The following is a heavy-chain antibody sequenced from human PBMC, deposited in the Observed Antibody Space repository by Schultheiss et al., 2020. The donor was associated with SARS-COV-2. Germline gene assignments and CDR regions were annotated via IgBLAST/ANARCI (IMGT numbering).Heavy chain of an antibody. CDR3: AKAITGTIPDY. V-gene: IGHV3-64*04. CDR1: GFTFSSYA. D-gene: IGHD1-7*01. CDR2: ISSNGGST. Sequence: GGSLRLSCSASGFTFSSYAMHWVRQAPGKGLEYVSAISSNGGSTYYADSVKGRFTISRDNSKNTLYLQMNSLRAEDTAVYYCAKAITGTIPDYWGQGTLVTVSS. J-gene: IGHJ4*02.